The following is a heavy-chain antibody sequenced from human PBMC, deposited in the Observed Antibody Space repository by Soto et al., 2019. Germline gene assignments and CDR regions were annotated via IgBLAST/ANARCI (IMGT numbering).Heavy chain of an antibody. J-gene: IGHJ2*01. CDR3: ARERGTTGIWYFDL. CDR2: IAISGYT. Sequence: EVQLVESGGGLVQPGGSLRLSCAASGFTFSDYDIHWVRQAAGKGLEWVSGIAISGYTNYAGSVTGRFTISRENARNSVYLQMNSLRAGDTAVYYCARERGTTGIWYFDLWGRGTLVTVSS. D-gene: IGHD1-7*01. V-gene: IGHV3-13*01. CDR1: GFTFSDYD.